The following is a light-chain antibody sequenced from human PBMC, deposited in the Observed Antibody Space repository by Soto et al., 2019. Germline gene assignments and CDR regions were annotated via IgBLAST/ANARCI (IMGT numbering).Light chain of an antibody. V-gene: IGKV3-20*01. CDR2: GAS. CDR3: QQYGSSYT. J-gene: IGKJ2*01. Sequence: EIVLRQSPGTLSLSPGERATLSCRASQSVSSSYLAWYQQKPGQAPRLLIDGASSRATGIPDRFSGSGSGTDFTLTISRLEPEDFAVYYCQQYGSSYTFGQGTKLEIK. CDR1: QSVSSSY.